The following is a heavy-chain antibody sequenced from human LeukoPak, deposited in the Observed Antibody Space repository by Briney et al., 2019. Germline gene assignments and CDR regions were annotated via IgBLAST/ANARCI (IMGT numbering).Heavy chain of an antibody. V-gene: IGHV3-21*01. CDR3: ARDLTVGSYYAEWDWFAP. Sequence: KPGGSLRLSCAASGFTFSSYSMNWVRQAPGKGLEWVSSISSNSSYIYYADSVKGRFTISRDNAKNSLYLQMNSLRAEDTAVYYCARDLTVGSYYAEWDWFAPWGQGTLVTVSS. CDR1: GFTFSSYS. J-gene: IGHJ5*02. D-gene: IGHD1-26*01. CDR2: ISSNSSYI.